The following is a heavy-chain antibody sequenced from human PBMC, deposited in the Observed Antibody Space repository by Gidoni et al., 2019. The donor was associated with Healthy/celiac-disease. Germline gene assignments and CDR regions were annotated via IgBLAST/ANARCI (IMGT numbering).Heavy chain of an antibody. J-gene: IGHJ2*01. CDR1: GGSISSSSYY. D-gene: IGHD1-26*01. CDR3: AREREDATPGAASYFDL. V-gene: IGHV4-39*07. Sequence: QLQLQESGPGLVKPSETLSLTCTVSGGSISSSSYYWGWIRQPPGKGLEWIGSIYYSGSTYYNPSLKSRVTISVDTSKNQFSLKLSSVTAADTAVYYCAREREDATPGAASYFDLWGRGTLVTVSS. CDR2: IYYSGST.